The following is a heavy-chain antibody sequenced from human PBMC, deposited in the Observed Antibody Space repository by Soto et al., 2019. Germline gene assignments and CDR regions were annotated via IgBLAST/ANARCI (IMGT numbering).Heavy chain of an antibody. CDR2: IIPILGIA. CDR1: GGTFSSYI. Sequence: QVQLVQAGAEVKKPGSSVKVSCKASGGTFSSYIISWVRQAPGQRLEWMGRIIPILGIANYAQKFQGRVTITADKSPIKAYMEQGSLRSEDTAVYYCARARASSSWYYFDYWGQGTLVTVSS. CDR3: ARARASSSWYYFDY. J-gene: IGHJ4*02. V-gene: IGHV1-69*02. D-gene: IGHD6-13*01.